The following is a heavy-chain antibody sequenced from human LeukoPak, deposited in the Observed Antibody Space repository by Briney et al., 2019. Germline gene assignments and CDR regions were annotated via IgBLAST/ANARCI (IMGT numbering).Heavy chain of an antibody. CDR1: GYTFTSYY. J-gene: IGHJ5*02. Sequence: ASVKVSCKASGYTFTSYYMHWVRQAPRQGLEWMGIINPSGGSTSYAQKFQGRVTMTRDTSTSTVYMELSSLRSEDTAVYYCARGVKYQLLLGDNWFDPWGQGTLVTVSS. D-gene: IGHD2-2*01. CDR3: ARGVKYQLLLGDNWFDP. CDR2: INPSGGST. V-gene: IGHV1-46*01.